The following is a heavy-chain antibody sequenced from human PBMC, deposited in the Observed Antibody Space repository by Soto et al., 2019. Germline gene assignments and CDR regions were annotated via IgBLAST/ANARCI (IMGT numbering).Heavy chain of an antibody. D-gene: IGHD3-16*01. CDR1: GGTFSTSA. CDR2: IMPVFATP. J-gene: IGHJ6*02. CDR3: SRDKDRQELRGNYYYILDV. V-gene: IGHV1-69*12. Sequence: QVQLMQSGAEVKKPGSSVKVLCKASGGTFSTSAISWVRQAPGEGLEGVGGIMPVFATPDYAQKFQGRVTISADEPTTTAYLELTSRTTDDTSVYSCSRDKDRQELRGNYYYILDVWAQGTAITVSS.